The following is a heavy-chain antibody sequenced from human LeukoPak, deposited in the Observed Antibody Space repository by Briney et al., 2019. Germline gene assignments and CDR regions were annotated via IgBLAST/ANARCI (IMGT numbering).Heavy chain of an antibody. J-gene: IGHJ4*02. V-gene: IGHV3-66*01. CDR2: IYGDGTT. CDR1: GSGKY. D-gene: IGHD5-24*01. CDR3: ASKDDYNPIY. Sequence: QAGGSLRLSCAASGSGKYMSWVRQAPGKGLEWVSVIYGDGTTHYADSVKGRFTISRDISKNTLYLQMNRVRAKDTAVYYCASKDDYNPIYWGQGTLVTVSS.